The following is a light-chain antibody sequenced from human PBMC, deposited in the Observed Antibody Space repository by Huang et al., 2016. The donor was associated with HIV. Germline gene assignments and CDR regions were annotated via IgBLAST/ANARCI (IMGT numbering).Light chain of an antibody. Sequence: EIVLTQSPGTLSLSPWERATLSCGASQTVSNNFLAWYQHKPGQAPRLLIYAASSRATGIPDRFSGSGSRRDFNLTISRLEPEDFAVYYCHQYGTSVGTFGPGTKVDVK. J-gene: IGKJ1*01. CDR1: QTVSNNF. CDR3: HQYGTSVGT. CDR2: AAS. V-gene: IGKV3-20*01.